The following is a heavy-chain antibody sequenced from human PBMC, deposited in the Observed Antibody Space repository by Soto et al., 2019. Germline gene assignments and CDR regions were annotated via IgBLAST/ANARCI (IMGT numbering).Heavy chain of an antibody. CDR1: GFSLSTSGVG. V-gene: IGHV2-5*02. CDR3: AHRRSGVSQWDSGDFDN. D-gene: IGHD6-19*01. CDR2: IYWDDAK. J-gene: IGHJ4*02. Sequence: QITLKESGPTLVKPTQTLTLTCTFSGFSLSTSGVGVGWIRQPPGKAREWLAIIYWDDAKRYSAALRSRLTITKDRTKNLLDLTMTNVDPVDTATYFCAHRRSGVSQWDSGDFDNGGQGTMVTVSS.